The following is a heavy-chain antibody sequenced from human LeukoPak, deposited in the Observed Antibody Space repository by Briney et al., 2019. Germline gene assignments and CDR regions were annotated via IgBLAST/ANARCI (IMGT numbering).Heavy chain of an antibody. J-gene: IGHJ4*02. CDR1: GGSISSGSYY. Sequence: SETLSLTCTVSGGSISSGSYYWSWIRQPAGKGLEWIGRIYTSGSTNYNPSLKSRVTISVDTSKNQFSLKLSSVTAADTAVYYCARDDYGDYVGTFDYWGQGTLVTVPS. CDR3: ARDDYGDYVGTFDY. CDR2: IYTSGST. D-gene: IGHD4-17*01. V-gene: IGHV4-61*02.